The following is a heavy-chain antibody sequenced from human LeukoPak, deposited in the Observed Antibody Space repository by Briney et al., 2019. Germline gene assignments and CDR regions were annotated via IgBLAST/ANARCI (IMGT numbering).Heavy chain of an antibody. D-gene: IGHD1-26*01. CDR3: AKGTVGAKY. J-gene: IGHJ4*02. CDR2: ISGSGGST. CDR1: GFTFSSYA. Sequence: GGSLRLSCAATGFTFSSYAMSWVRQAPGKGLEWVSAISGSGGSTYYADSVKGRFTISRDNSKNTLYLQMNSLRVDDTAVYYCAKGTVGAKYWGQGTLVIVSS. V-gene: IGHV3-23*01.